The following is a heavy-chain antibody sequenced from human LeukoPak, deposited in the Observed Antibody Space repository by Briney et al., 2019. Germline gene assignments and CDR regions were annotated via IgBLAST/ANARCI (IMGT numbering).Heavy chain of an antibody. V-gene: IGHV3-48*03. J-gene: IGHJ2*01. D-gene: IGHD5-18*01. CDR2: ISRSGSTI. CDR1: GFTFSSYE. Sequence: GGSLRLSCAASGFTFSSYEMNWVRQAPGKGLEWVSCISRSGSTIYYADSVKGRFTISRDNAKNSLYLQMNSLRAEDTAVYYCARDNGGYSSGITYWYFGLWGRGTLVTVSS. CDR3: ARDNGGYSSGITYWYFGL.